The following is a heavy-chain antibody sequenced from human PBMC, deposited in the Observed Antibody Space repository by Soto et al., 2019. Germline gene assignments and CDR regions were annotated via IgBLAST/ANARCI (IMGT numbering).Heavy chain of an antibody. V-gene: IGHV1-18*01. Sequence: ASVKVSCKASGYTFTSYGISWVRQAPGQGLEWMGWISAYNGNTNYAQKLQGRVTMTTDTSTSTAYMELRSLRSVDTAVYYCARGPDSSGYYTLWFDPWGQGTLVTVSS. CDR1: GYTFTSYG. CDR2: ISAYNGNT. J-gene: IGHJ5*02. CDR3: ARGPDSSGYYTLWFDP. D-gene: IGHD3-22*01.